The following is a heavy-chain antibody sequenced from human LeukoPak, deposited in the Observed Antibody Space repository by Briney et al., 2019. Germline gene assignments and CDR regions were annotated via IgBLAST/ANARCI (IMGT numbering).Heavy chain of an antibody. D-gene: IGHD3-10*01. CDR2: INHSGST. CDR3: ARGYGSGSGEHTNARTPHFDY. V-gene: IGHV4-34*01. J-gene: IGHJ4*02. Sequence: SETLSLTCAVYGGSFSGYYWSWIRQPPGKGLEWIGEINHSGSTNYNPSLKSRVTISVDTSKNQFSLKLRSGTAAATAVYYCARGYGSGSGEHTNARTPHFDYWGQGTLVTVSS. CDR1: GGSFSGYY.